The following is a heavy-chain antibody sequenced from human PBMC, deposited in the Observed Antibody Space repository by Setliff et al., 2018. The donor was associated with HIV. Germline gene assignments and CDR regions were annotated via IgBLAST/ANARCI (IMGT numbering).Heavy chain of an antibody. CDR3: SRWMTGEWFDP. CDR2: LSGSGGST. D-gene: IGHD2-2*03. Sequence: PGGSLRLSCAASGLIFCNYAMSWVRQAPGKGLGWVSVLSGSGGSTYYADSVKGRFLMSRDNSKNTVYLQMTSLRSEDTAVYYCSRWMTGEWFDPWGQGTLGTVS. CDR1: GLIFCNYA. J-gene: IGHJ5*02. V-gene: IGHV3-23*01.